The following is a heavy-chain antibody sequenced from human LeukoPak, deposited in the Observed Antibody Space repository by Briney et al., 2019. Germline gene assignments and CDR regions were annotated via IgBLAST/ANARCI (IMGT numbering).Heavy chain of an antibody. CDR2: ISSTSSTI. Sequence: SGGSLRLSCAASGFTSSTYSMNWVRQAPGKGLEWVSYISSTSSTIYYADSVKGRFTISRDNSKNTLYLQMNSLRAEDTAVYYCARSYPQRAAAGYFDYWGQGTLVTVSS. J-gene: IGHJ4*02. V-gene: IGHV3-48*01. CDR3: ARSYPQRAAAGYFDY. D-gene: IGHD6-13*01. CDR1: GFTSSTYS.